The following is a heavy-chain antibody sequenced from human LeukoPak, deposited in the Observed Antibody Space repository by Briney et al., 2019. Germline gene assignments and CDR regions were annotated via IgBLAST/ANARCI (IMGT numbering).Heavy chain of an antibody. D-gene: IGHD1-14*01. V-gene: IGHV1-8*01. CDR1: GYTFTTYD. J-gene: IGHJ4*02. CDR3: ARGSTEVLY. CDR2: MNPNTGST. Sequence: ASVKVSCKASGYTFTTYDINWVRQAPGQGLEWTGWMNPNTGSTGYAQKFQGRVTMTANTSISTVYMELSSLRSEDTAIYYCARGSTEVLYWGQGTLITVSS.